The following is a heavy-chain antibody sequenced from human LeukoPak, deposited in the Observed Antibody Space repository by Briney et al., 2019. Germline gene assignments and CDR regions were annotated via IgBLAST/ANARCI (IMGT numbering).Heavy chain of an antibody. CDR1: GYTFTGYY. D-gene: IGHD1-26*01. CDR2: INPNSGGT. CDR3: ARDLVAPGATEVGVGSDY. Sequence: ASVKVSCKASGYTFTGYYMHWVRQAPGQGLEWMGWINPNSGGTNYAQKFQGRVTTTRDTSISTAYMELSRLRSDDTAVYYCARDLVAPGATEVGVGSDYWGQGTLVTVSS. V-gene: IGHV1-2*02. J-gene: IGHJ4*02.